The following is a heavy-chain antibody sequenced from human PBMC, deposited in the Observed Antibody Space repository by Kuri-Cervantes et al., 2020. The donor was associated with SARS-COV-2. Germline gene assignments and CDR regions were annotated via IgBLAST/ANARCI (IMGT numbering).Heavy chain of an antibody. CDR2: INHSGST. CDR3: ARQSRFTHYVDD. V-gene: IGHV4-39*01. Sequence: SETLSLTCTVSGGSISSSSYYWGWIRQPPGKGLEWIGEINHSGSTNYNPSLKSRVTISVDTSKNQFSLKLSSVTAADTAVYYCARQSRFTHYVDDWGQGSLVTVSS. J-gene: IGHJ4*02. D-gene: IGHD3-3*01. CDR1: GGSISSSSYY.